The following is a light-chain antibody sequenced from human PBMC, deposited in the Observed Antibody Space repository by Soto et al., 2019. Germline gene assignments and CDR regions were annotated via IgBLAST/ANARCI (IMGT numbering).Light chain of an antibody. CDR2: SNN. CDR3: AAWDDSLSGLNYV. J-gene: IGLJ1*01. Sequence: QSVLTQPPSASGTPGQRVTISCSGSSSNIGSNYVYWYQQLPGTAPKLLIYSNNQRPSGVPDRFSGSKSGTSASLAISGLRSEDEAEYYCAAWDDSLSGLNYVFGTGTKLTVL. V-gene: IGLV1-47*02. CDR1: SSNIGSNY.